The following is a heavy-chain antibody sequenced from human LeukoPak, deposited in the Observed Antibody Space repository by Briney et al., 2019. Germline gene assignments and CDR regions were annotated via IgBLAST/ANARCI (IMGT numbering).Heavy chain of an antibody. CDR3: ATSPRTAFDI. V-gene: IGHV4-59*12. CDR2: IYHSGST. J-gene: IGHJ3*02. Sequence: SETLSLTCTVSGGSISSYYWSWIRQPPGKGLEWIGYIYHSGSTYYNPSLKSRVTISVDRSKNQFSLKLSSVTAADTAVYYCATSPRTAFDIWGQGTMVTVSS. CDR1: GGSISSYY. D-gene: IGHD1-14*01.